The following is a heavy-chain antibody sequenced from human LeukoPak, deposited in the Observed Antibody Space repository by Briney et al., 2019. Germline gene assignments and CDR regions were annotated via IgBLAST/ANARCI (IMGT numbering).Heavy chain of an antibody. V-gene: IGHV4-59*08. J-gene: IGHJ6*02. CDR3: ARGLGGLDV. CDR2: IFYSGSI. CDR1: GGSMTSYY. Sequence: SETLSLTCTVSGGSMTSYYWSWIRQPPGKGLEWIGYIFYSGSINYNPSLKSRVTISVDMSKNQFSLKLNSVTAADTAVYYCARGLGGLDVWGQGTTVTVSS.